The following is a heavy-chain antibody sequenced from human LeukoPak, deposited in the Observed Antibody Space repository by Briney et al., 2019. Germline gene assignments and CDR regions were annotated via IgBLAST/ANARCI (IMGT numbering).Heavy chain of an antibody. CDR3: AKDWGSGWSNGDY. D-gene: IGHD6-19*01. CDR2: ISGSGGSA. J-gene: IGHJ4*02. V-gene: IGHV3-23*01. CDR1: GFTFSSYA. Sequence: GGSLRLSCAASGFTFSSYAMSWVRQAPGKGLEWVSAISGSGGSAYYADSVKGRFTISRDNSKNTLYLQMNSLRAEDTAVYYCAKDWGSGWSNGDYWGQGTLVTVSS.